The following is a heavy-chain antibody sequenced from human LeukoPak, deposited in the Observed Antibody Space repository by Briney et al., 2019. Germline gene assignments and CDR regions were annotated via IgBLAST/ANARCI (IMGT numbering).Heavy chain of an antibody. CDR2: IYPGDSDT. Sequence: GESLKLSCKGSGYSFTSYWIGWVRQMPAKGVEWMGIIYPGDSDTRYSPSFQGQVTISADKSISTAYLQWSSLKASDTAMYYCARHHSGSYPLGALDIWGQGTMVTVSS. CDR1: GYSFTSYW. D-gene: IGHD1-26*01. CDR3: ARHHSGSYPLGALDI. V-gene: IGHV5-51*01. J-gene: IGHJ3*02.